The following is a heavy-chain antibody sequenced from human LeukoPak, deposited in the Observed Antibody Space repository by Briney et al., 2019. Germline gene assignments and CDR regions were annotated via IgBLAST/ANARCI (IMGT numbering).Heavy chain of an antibody. CDR3: AGGPPNIAAAVDP. CDR2: LYRGGTS. J-gene: IGHJ5*02. V-gene: IGHV3-53*01. Sequence: GESLRLSCAASGFTFSNAWMSWVRQAPGKGLEWVSVLYRGGTSYYTASLKGRFTISRDNSKNALFLQMNGLRVEDTAVYYCAGGPPNIAAAVDPWGQGTLVTVSS. CDR1: GFTFSNAW. D-gene: IGHD6-13*01.